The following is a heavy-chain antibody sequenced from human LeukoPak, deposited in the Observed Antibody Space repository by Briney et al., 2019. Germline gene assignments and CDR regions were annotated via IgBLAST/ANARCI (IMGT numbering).Heavy chain of an antibody. CDR2: IYTSGST. CDR1: GGSISSSSYY. CDR3: ARVGVMINDAFDI. Sequence: SETLSLTCTVSGGSISSSSYYWGWIRQPPGKGLEWIGRIYTSGSTNYNPSLKSRVTISVDTSKNQFSLKLSSVTAADTAVYYCARVGVMINDAFDIWGQGTMVTVSS. J-gene: IGHJ3*02. V-gene: IGHV4-39*07. D-gene: IGHD3-16*01.